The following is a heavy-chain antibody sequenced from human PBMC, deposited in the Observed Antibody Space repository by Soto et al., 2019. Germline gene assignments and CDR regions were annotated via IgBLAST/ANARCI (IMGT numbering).Heavy chain of an antibody. CDR3: ARVGPWVPYYYDSSPYTFENWFDP. CDR1: GYSMSSGYD. Sequence: SETLSVTWAASGYSMSSGYDGCFLRQPRGKGLECVGSIYHGGSTYYNPSLNSRVTLSIDMTNNHVSLILNSVTAADTAVYYCARVGPWVPYYYDSSPYTFENWFDPWGQGTVVALTS. D-gene: IGHD3-22*01. J-gene: IGHJ5*02. V-gene: IGHV4-38-2*01. CDR2: IYHGGST.